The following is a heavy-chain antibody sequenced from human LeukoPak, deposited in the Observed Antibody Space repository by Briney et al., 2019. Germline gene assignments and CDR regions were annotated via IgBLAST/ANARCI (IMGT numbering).Heavy chain of an antibody. CDR1: GFTFSSYA. CDR2: ISYDGSNK. D-gene: IGHD3-10*01. CDR3: ARDPAVGPPWGSGSYVSWWFDP. J-gene: IGHJ5*02. Sequence: HPGGSLRLSCAASGFTFSSYAMHWVRQAPGKGLEWVAVISYDGSNKYYADSVKGRFTISRDNSKNTLYLQMNSLRAEDTAVYYCARDPAVGPPWGSGSYVSWWFDPWGQGTLVTVSS. V-gene: IGHV3-30-3*01.